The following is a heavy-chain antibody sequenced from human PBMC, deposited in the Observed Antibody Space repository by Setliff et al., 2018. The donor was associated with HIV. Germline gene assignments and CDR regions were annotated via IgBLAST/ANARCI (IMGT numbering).Heavy chain of an antibody. CDR3: ARSPRIGVAGEFEY. Sequence: SETLSLTCTVSGGPISSYYWSWIRQPPGKGLEWIGYIYTSGCVNYNPSLNSRVTISVDTSKNQFSLKVNSVTAADTAVYYCARSPRIGVAGEFEYWGQGTLVTVSS. J-gene: IGHJ4*02. CDR2: IYTSGCV. CDR1: GGPISSYY. D-gene: IGHD6-19*01. V-gene: IGHV4-4*09.